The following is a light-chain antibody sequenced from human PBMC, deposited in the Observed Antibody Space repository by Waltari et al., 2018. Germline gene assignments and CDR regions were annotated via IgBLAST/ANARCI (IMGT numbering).Light chain of an antibody. J-gene: IGKJ1*01. CDR3: QHYVRLPVT. CDR1: ESVSRA. Sequence: EIVLTQSPGTLSLSPGERVTLSCRASESVSRALAWYQPKPGQAPRLLMYGASTRATGIQDRVSGSGSGTDFSLTISRLEPEDFAVYYCQHYVRLPVTFGQGTKVEIK. V-gene: IGKV3-20*01. CDR2: GAS.